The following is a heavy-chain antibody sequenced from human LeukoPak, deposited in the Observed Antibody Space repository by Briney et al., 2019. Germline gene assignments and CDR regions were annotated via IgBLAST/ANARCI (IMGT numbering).Heavy chain of an antibody. D-gene: IGHD1-26*01. J-gene: IGHJ4*02. CDR2: ISSSGSTI. CDR3: ARALGLFSGCYYGRDSRFDY. V-gene: IGHV3-48*03. Sequence: PGGSLRLSCAASGFPFSSYEMNWVRQAPGKGLEWVSYISSSGSTIYYAHSVKGRFTISRDNAKNSLYLQMNSLRAEDTAVYYCARALGLFSGCYYGRDSRFDYWGQGTLVTVSS. CDR1: GFPFSSYE.